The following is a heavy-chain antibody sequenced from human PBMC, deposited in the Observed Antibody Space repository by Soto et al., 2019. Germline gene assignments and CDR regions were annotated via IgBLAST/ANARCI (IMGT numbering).Heavy chain of an antibody. CDR3: ARDASPYDFWSGYSL. J-gene: IGHJ4*02. Sequence: QVQLVQSGAEVKKPGASVKVSCKASGYTFTSYGINWVRQAPGQGLEWMGWISTYNGNTNYAQNLQGRVTMTTDTSTTTAYMELRSLRSDDTAVYYCARDASPYDFWSGYSLWRQGTLVTVSS. D-gene: IGHD3-3*01. CDR1: GYTFTSYG. CDR2: ISTYNGNT. V-gene: IGHV1-18*01.